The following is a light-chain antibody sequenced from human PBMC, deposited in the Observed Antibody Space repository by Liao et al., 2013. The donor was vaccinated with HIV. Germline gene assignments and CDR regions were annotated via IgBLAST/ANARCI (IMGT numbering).Light chain of an antibody. V-gene: IGLV3-21*01. CDR2: YDS. CDR1: NIGSKS. CDR3: QVWDVMNDQRV. J-gene: IGLJ3*02. Sequence: SYVLTQPPSLSVAPGKTATMTCGGSNIGSKSVHWYQQKPGQAPVVVIYYDSDRPSGIPERFSGSNSGNTATLTISRAEAGDEAQYFCQVWDVMNDQRVFGGGTKLTVL.